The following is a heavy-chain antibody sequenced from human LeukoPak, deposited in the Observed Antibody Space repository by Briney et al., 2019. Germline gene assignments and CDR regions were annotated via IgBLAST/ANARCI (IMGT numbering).Heavy chain of an antibody. CDR1: GFTFNIYW. CDR3: AGDRAQYYDDAFDI. V-gene: IGHV3-7*01. CDR2: IKPDGSDV. J-gene: IGHJ3*02. Sequence: PGGSLRLSCAASGFTFNIYWMSGVRQAPGKGLEWVANIKPDGSDVYYLDSVKGRFTISRDNAQNSLYLQMNTLRVEDTAVYYCAGDRAQYYDDAFDIWGQGTMVTVSS. D-gene: IGHD3-3*01.